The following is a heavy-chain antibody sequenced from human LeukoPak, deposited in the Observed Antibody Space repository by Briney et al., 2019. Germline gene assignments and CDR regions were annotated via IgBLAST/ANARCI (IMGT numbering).Heavy chain of an antibody. J-gene: IGHJ5*02. V-gene: IGHV3-30*19. Sequence: GGSLRLSCAASGFTFSSYGMHWVRQAPGKGLEWVAVIWYDGSNKYYADSVKGRFTISRDNSKNTLYLQMNSLRAEDTAVYYCARGSRITMIVVVQGWFDPWGQGTLVTVSS. CDR3: ARGSRITMIVVVQGWFDP. D-gene: IGHD3-22*01. CDR1: GFTFSSYG. CDR2: IWYDGSNK.